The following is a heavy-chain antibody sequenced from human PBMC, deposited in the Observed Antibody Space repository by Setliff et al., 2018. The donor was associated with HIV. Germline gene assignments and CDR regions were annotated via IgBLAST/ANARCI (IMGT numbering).Heavy chain of an antibody. CDR2: INAGDGNT. CDR1: GYTFTRYT. CDR3: ARGFSVYSSSDPLLNWLDP. J-gene: IGHJ5*02. V-gene: IGHV1-3*01. D-gene: IGHD6-6*01. Sequence: ASVKVSCKASGYTFTRYTLHWVRQAPGQRLEWMGWINAGDGNTKFSQKFQGRVTITRDTSASTAYMDLSSLRSEDTAAYYCARGFSVYSSSDPLLNWLDPWGQGTLVTVSS.